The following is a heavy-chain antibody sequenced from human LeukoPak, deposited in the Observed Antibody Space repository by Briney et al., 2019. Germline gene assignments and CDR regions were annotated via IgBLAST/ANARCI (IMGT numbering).Heavy chain of an antibody. CDR1: GYTFTSYD. V-gene: IGHV1-18*01. CDR3: ALVRGVIGIDY. CDR2: ISAYNGNT. D-gene: IGHD3-10*01. Sequence: ASVKVSCKASGYTFTSYDINWVRQATGQGLEWMGWISAYNGNTNYAQKLQGRVTMTTDTSTSTAYMELRSLRSDDTAVYYCALVRGVIGIDYWGQGTLVTVSS. J-gene: IGHJ4*02.